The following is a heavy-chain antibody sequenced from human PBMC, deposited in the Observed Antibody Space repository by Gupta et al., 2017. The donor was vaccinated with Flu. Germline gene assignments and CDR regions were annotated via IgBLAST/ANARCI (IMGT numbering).Heavy chain of an antibody. CDR2: IYYSGST. D-gene: IGHD3-22*01. CDR3: ARDRWFTMISAFDI. CDR1: GGSISSYY. Sequence: QVQLQESGPGLVKPSETLSLTCTVSGGSISSYYWSWIRQPPGKGLEWIGYIYYSGSTNYNPALKSRVTISVDTSKNQFSLKLSSVTAADTAVYYCARDRWFTMISAFDIWGQGTMVTVSS. V-gene: IGHV4-59*01. J-gene: IGHJ3*02.